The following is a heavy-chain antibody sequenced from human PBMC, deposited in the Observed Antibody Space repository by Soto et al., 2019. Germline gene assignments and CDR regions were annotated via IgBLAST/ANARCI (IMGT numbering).Heavy chain of an antibody. V-gene: IGHV4-31*03. Sequence: QVQLQESGPGLVKPSQTLSLTCTVSGGSISSGGYYWSWIRQHPGKGLEWIGYIYYSGNTYYNPSLKSRVTISVGTSKNQFSLKLSSVTAADTAVYYCAREAAAGYYYYYGMDVWGQGTTVTVSS. CDR1: GGSISSGGYY. J-gene: IGHJ6*02. D-gene: IGHD6-13*01. CDR3: AREAAAGYYYYYGMDV. CDR2: IYYSGNT.